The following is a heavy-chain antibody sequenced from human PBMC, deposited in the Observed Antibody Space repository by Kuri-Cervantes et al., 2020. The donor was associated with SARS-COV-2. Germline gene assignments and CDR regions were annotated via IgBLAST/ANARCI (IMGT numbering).Heavy chain of an antibody. V-gene: IGHV3-23*01. CDR1: GFTFSSYA. CDR3: ARLSDTAHDY. Sequence: LSLTCAASGFTFSSYAMSWVRQAAGKGLEWVSSISGLSGSGGNTYYADSVKGRFTISRDNSKNTVYLQMNSLRAEDTAVYYCARLSDTAHDYWGQGTLVTVSS. J-gene: IGHJ4*02. CDR2: ISGLSGSGGNT. D-gene: IGHD5-18*01.